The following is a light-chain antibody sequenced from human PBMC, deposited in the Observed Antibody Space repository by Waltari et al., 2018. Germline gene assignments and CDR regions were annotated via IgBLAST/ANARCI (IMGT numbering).Light chain of an antibody. CDR1: SSNIGAGYD. J-gene: IGLJ2*01. CDR3: QSYDSSLSAVV. Sequence: QSVLTQPPSVSGAPGQRVTISCTGSSSNIGAGYDVHWYQQLPGTAPKLLIYGNSIRPSGVRGRFSGAKSGTSASLAITGLQAEDEADYYCQSYDSSLSAVVFGGGTKLTVL. V-gene: IGLV1-40*01. CDR2: GNS.